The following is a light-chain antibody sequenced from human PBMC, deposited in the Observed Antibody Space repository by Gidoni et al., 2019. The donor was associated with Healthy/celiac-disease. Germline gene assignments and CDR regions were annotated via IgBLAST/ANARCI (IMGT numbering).Light chain of an antibody. V-gene: IGLV3-25*03. CDR2: KDS. J-gene: IGLJ1*01. CDR3: QSADSSGTWGV. CDR1: ALPKQY. Sequence: SYELTQPPSVSVSPGQTARITCSGDALPKQYAYWYQQKPGQAPVLVIYKDSERPSGIPERFSVSSSGTTVTLTISGVQAEDEADYYCQSADSSGTWGVFGTGTKVTVL.